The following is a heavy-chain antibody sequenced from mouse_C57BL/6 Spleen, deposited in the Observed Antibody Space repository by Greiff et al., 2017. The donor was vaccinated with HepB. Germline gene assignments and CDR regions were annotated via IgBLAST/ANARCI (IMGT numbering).Heavy chain of an antibody. CDR1: GYAFSSSW. Sequence: VQLQQSGPELVKPGASVKISCKASGYAFSSSWMNWVTQRPGKGLEWIGRIYPGDGDTNYNGKFKGKATLTAYKSASTAYMQLSSLTSEYSEVYFCARCRELGRFDYWGQGTTLTVSS. CDR3: ARCRELGRFDY. CDR2: IYPGDGDT. V-gene: IGHV1-82*01. J-gene: IGHJ2*01. D-gene: IGHD4-1*01.